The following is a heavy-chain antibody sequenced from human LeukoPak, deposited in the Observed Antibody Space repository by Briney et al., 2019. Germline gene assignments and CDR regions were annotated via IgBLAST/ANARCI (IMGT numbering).Heavy chain of an antibody. CDR2: IIPIFGTA. Sequence: SVKVSCKAFGGTFSSYAISWVRQAPGQGLEWMGGIIPIFGTANYAQKFQGRVTITADKSTSTAYMELSSLRSEDTAVYYCAILPPYDSSGWYWFDPWGQGTLVTVSS. CDR1: GGTFSSYA. J-gene: IGHJ5*02. V-gene: IGHV1-69*06. D-gene: IGHD3-22*01. CDR3: AILPPYDSSGWYWFDP.